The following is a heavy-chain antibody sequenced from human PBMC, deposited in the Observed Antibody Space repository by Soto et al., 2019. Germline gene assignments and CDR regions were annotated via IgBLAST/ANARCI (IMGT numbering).Heavy chain of an antibody. CDR1: GYTFTSYG. CDR3: ARAGYSSGGTRYSNRPLDFDY. CDR2: ISAYNGST. Sequence: ASVKVSCKASGYTFTSYGISWVRQAPGQGLEWMGWISAYNGSTNYAQKLQGRVTMTTDTSTSTAYMELRSLSSDDTAVYYCARAGYSSGGTRYSNRPLDFDYWGQVPLVPVSP. V-gene: IGHV1-18*01. D-gene: IGHD2-15*01. J-gene: IGHJ4*02.